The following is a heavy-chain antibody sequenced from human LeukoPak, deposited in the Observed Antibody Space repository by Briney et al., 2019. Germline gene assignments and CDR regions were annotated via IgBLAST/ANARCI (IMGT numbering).Heavy chain of an antibody. D-gene: IGHD5-24*01. Sequence: GGSLRLSCAASGFTFSSYEMNWVRQAPGKGLEWVSYIYSSGSNIYYADSVKGRFTISRDNAKNSLYLQMNSLRAEDTAVYYCAREGGDGYNVGFDYWGQGTLVAVSS. CDR3: AREGGDGYNVGFDY. CDR2: IYSSGSNI. CDR1: GFTFSSYE. V-gene: IGHV3-48*03. J-gene: IGHJ4*02.